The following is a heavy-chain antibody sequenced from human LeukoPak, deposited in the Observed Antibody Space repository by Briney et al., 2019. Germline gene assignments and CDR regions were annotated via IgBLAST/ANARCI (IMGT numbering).Heavy chain of an antibody. D-gene: IGHD2-8*01. CDR2: INHSGST. CDR1: GGSFSGYY. J-gene: IGHJ4*02. CDR3: ARGPSIGYCTNGVCYKIDY. V-gene: IGHV4-34*01. Sequence: PSETLSLTCAVYGGSFSGYYWSWIRQPPGKGLEWIGEINHSGSTNYNLSLKSRVTISVDTSKNQFSLKLSSVTAADTAVYYCARGPSIGYCTNGVCYKIDYWGQGTLVTVSS.